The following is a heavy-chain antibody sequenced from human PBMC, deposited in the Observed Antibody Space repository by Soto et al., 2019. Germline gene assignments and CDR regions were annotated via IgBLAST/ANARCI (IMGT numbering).Heavy chain of an antibody. J-gene: IGHJ3*02. CDR2: FDPEDGET. CDR3: ATAGYCSGGSCYGPAGAFDI. CDR1: GSTLTELS. V-gene: IGHV1-24*01. D-gene: IGHD2-15*01. Sequence: ASVKVSCKVSGSTLTELSMHWVRQAPGKGLEWMGGFDPEDGETIYAQKFQGRVTMTEDTSTDTAYMELSSLRSEDTAVYYCATAGYCSGGSCYGPAGAFDIWGQGTMVTVSS.